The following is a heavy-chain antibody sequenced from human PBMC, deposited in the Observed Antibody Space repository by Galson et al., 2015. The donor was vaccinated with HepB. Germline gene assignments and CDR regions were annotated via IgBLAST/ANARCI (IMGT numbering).Heavy chain of an antibody. CDR1: GGTFSSYA. Sequence: SVKVSCKASGGTFSSYAITWVRQAPGQGLEWMGGIIPIVGLVNYAQKFQDRVTITADESSHTAYMELSSLRSEDTALYFCARGRRLREYYYYMDVWGKGTTVTVSS. J-gene: IGHJ6*03. CDR3: ARGRRLREYYYYMDV. V-gene: IGHV1-69*10. D-gene: IGHD4-17*01. CDR2: IIPIVGLV.